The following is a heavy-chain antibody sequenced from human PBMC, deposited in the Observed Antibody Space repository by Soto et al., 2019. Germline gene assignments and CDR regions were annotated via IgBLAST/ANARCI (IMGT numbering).Heavy chain of an antibody. J-gene: IGHJ4*02. D-gene: IGHD3-10*01. V-gene: IGHV4-39*02. CDR2: IYYSGST. Sequence: QLQLQESGPGLVKPSETLSLTCTVSGGSISSSGYYWGWIRQPPGKGLEWIGNIYYSGSTNYNPYFKNRVTISEDTYQTHFSLKVSSVTAADTAVYYCARRSYYGSGSIFDYWGQGTLVTVSS. CDR3: ARRSYYGSGSIFDY. CDR1: GGSISSSGYY.